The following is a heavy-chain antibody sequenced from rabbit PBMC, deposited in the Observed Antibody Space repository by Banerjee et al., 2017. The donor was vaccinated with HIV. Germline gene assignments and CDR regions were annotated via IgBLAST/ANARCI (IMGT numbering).Heavy chain of an antibody. J-gene: IGHJ4*01. CDR1: GIDFSNYCY. CDR2: IYTTSGNT. CDR3: ARDLAGVIGWNFNL. D-gene: IGHD4-1*01. Sequence: QQQLEESGGGLVKPGGTLTLTCKASGIDFSNYCYMCWVRQAPGKGLEFIACIYTTSGNTWYTTWVNGRFTISKTSWTTVTLQMTSLTAADTASYFCARDLAGVIGWNFNLWGQGTLVTVS. V-gene: IGHV1S43*01.